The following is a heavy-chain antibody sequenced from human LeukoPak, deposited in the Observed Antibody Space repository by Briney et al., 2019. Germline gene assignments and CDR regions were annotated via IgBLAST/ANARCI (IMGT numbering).Heavy chain of an antibody. V-gene: IGHV3-9*01. CDR1: GFTFDDYA. J-gene: IGHJ4*02. Sequence: PGRSLRLSCAASGFTFDDYAMHWVRQAPGKGLEGGSGISWNSGSIGYADSVKGRFTISRDNAKHSLYLQMNSLRAEDTALYYCAKDKYDILTGEFDYWGQGTLVTVSS. CDR2: ISWNSGSI. D-gene: IGHD3-9*01. CDR3: AKDKYDILTGEFDY.